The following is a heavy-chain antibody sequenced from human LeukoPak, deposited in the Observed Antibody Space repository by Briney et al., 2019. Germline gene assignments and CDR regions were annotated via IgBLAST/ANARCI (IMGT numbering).Heavy chain of an antibody. J-gene: IGHJ5*02. CDR3: ARAVRGVIKSLPWFDP. CDR2: INPNSGGT. CDR1: GYTFTDYY. D-gene: IGHD3-10*01. V-gene: IGHV1-2*02. Sequence: GASVKVSCKASGYTFTDYYMHWVRQAPGQGLEWMGWINPNSGGTNYAQKFQGRVTMTRDTSISTAYMELSRLRSDDTAVYYCARAVRGVIKSLPWFDPWGQGTLVTVSS.